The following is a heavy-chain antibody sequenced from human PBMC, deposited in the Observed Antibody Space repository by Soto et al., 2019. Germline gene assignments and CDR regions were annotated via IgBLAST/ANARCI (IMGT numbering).Heavy chain of an antibody. Sequence: QVQLVQSGAEVKKPGASVKVSCKASVFSVDTTYCIHWVRRAPGQGLEWMGSINPNSGDTNYAQTFKGRVTMTRDTSMSTAYMEVGSLTSDDTAVYYCGSPRSGPAPDVGHWGHGTVVTVSS. J-gene: IGHJ4*01. CDR2: INPNSGDT. CDR3: GSPRSGPAPDVGH. CDR1: VFSVDTTYC. V-gene: IGHV1-2*02. D-gene: IGHD2-15*01.